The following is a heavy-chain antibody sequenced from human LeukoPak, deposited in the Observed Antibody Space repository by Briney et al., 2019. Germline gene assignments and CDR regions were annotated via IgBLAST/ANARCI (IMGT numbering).Heavy chain of an antibody. D-gene: IGHD1-14*01. CDR3: AKRKTRPPRYCDL. V-gene: IGHV3-23*01. J-gene: IGHJ2*01. CDR1: GFTFTTYG. CDR2: ISSSGGST. Sequence: GGSLRLSCAATGFTFTTYGMSWVRQAPGKGLEWVSSISSSGGSTYYADSVKGRFTISRDNSKNTLFLQMNSLRGEDTAFYYCAKRKTRPPRYCDLWGRGPLVTVSS.